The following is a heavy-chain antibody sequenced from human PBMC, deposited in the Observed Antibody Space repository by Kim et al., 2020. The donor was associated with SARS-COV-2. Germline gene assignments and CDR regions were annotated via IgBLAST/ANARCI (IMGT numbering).Heavy chain of an antibody. V-gene: IGHV3-23*01. J-gene: IGHJ6*02. Sequence: GGSLRLSCAASGFTFSSYAMSWVRQAPGKGLEWVSAISGSGGSTYYADSVKGRFTISRDNSKNTLYLQMNSLRAEDTAVYYCAKPIGYSSLGGMDVWGQGTTVTVSS. D-gene: IGHD6-13*01. CDR3: AKPIGYSSLGGMDV. CDR2: ISGSGGST. CDR1: GFTFSSYA.